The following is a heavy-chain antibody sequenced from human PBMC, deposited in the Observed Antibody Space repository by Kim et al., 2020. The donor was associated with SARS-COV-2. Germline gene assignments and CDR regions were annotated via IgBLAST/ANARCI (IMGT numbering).Heavy chain of an antibody. V-gene: IGHV4-34*01. CDR3: ARGRGSSSWFSGRDAFDI. J-gene: IGHJ3*02. D-gene: IGHD6-13*01. Sequence: SETLSLTCAVYGGSFSGYYWSWIRQPPGKGLEWIGEINHSGSTNYNPSLKSRVTISVDTSKNQFSLKLSSVTAADTAVYYCARGRGSSSWFSGRDAFDIWGQGTMVTVSS. CDR2: INHSGST. CDR1: GGSFSGYY.